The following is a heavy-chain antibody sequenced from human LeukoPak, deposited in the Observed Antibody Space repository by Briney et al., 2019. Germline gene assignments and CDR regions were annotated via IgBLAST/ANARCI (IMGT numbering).Heavy chain of an antibody. CDR1: GYSISSGYY. Sequence: TSETLSLTCTVSGYSISSGYYWGWIRQPPGKGLEWIGEIYHSGRTNYTPSLKSRVTISVDKSKNQLSLKLSSMTAADTAVYYCARDNYDNSGYYFDYWGQGTLVTVSS. J-gene: IGHJ4*02. CDR3: ARDNYDNSGYYFDY. V-gene: IGHV4-38-2*02. CDR2: IYHSGRT. D-gene: IGHD3-22*01.